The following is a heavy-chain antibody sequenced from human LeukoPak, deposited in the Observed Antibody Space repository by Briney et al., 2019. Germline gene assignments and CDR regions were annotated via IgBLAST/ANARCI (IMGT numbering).Heavy chain of an antibody. J-gene: IGHJ4*02. D-gene: IGHD2-2*01. CDR3: ARGSRSSTSGHFDY. Sequence: PSQTQSLTCAVSGGSISSGGYSWSWIRQPPGKGLEWIGYIYHSGSTYYNPSLKSRVTISVDRSKNQFSLKLSSVTAADTAVYYCARGSRSSTSGHFDYWGQGTLVTVSS. CDR1: GGSISSGGYS. CDR2: IYHSGST. V-gene: IGHV4-30-2*01.